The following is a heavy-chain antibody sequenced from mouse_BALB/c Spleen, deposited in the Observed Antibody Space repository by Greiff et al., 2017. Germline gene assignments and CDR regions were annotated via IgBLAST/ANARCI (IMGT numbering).Heavy chain of an antibody. D-gene: IGHD2-1*01. CDR1: GYTFTSYW. J-gene: IGHJ4*01. Sequence: VQLQQSGAELVKPGASVKLSCKASGYTFTSYWMHWVKQRPGQGLEWIGEINPSNGRTNYNEKFKSKATLTVDKSSSTAYMQLSSLTSEDSAVYYCAREGNYYGRDAMDYWGQGTSVTVSS. CDR2: INPSNGRT. CDR3: AREGNYYGRDAMDY. V-gene: IGHV1S81*02.